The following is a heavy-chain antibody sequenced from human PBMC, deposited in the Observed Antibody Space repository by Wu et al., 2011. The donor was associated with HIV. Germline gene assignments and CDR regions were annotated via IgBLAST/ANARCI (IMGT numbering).Heavy chain of an antibody. Sequence: QVQLVQSGAEVKKPGASVRVSCKASGYTFTGFYLHWVRQAPGQGLEWMGWINPKSGGTNYAQKFQGRVTMTRDASISTASMELSRLTSDDTAVYYCARDGGYQCWSDSWGQGTLVTVSS. CDR1: GYTFTGFY. CDR3: ARDGGYQCWSDS. CDR2: INPKSGGT. J-gene: IGHJ4*02. D-gene: IGHD2-2*01. V-gene: IGHV1-2*02.